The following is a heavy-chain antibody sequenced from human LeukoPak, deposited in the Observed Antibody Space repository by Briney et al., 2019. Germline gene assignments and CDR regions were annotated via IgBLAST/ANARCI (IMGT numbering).Heavy chain of an antibody. CDR1: GFTFSSYG. D-gene: IGHD1-26*01. V-gene: IGHV3-33*06. J-gene: IGHJ6*03. Sequence: GRSLRLSCAASGFTFSSYGMHWVRQAPGKGLEWVAVIWYDGSNKYYADSVKGRFTISRDNSKNTLYLQMNSLRAEDTAVYYCAKSHKPGGSYRYYYYYYMDVWGKGTTVTVSS. CDR3: AKSHKPGGSYRYYYYYYMDV. CDR2: IWYDGSNK.